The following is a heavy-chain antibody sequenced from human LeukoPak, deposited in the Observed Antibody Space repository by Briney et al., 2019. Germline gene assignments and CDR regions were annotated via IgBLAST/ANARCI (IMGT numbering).Heavy chain of an antibody. Sequence: GESLRLSCAASGFTFTTYSMNWVRQAPGKGLEWVSYISGSTSTIKYADSVMGRFTISRDNAKNSLYLQMNSLRDEDTAVYYCARDLYGDYSFDYWGQGTLVTVSS. J-gene: IGHJ4*02. CDR1: GFTFTTYS. D-gene: IGHD4-17*01. CDR2: ISGSTSTI. V-gene: IGHV3-48*02. CDR3: ARDLYGDYSFDY.